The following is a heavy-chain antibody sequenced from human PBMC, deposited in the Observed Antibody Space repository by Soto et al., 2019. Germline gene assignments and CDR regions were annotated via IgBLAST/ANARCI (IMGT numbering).Heavy chain of an antibody. J-gene: IGHJ4*02. CDR1: GFTFTRYS. V-gene: IGHV3-21*06. CDR3: ARESEDLTSNFDY. CDR2: ISSTTNYI. Sequence: PRLSCAASGFTFTRYSMNWVRQAPGKGLEWVSSISSTTNYIYYGDSMKGRFTISRDNAKNSLYLEMNSLRAEDTAVYYCARESEDLTSNFDYWGQGTLVTVSS.